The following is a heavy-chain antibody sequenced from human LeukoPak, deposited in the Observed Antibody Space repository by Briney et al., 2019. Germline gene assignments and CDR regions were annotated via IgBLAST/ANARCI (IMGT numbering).Heavy chain of an antibody. V-gene: IGHV3-23*01. Sequence: GGSLRLSCAASGFTFSSYAMSWVRQAPGKGLEWVSAISGSGGSTYYADSVKGRFTISRDNSKNTLYLQMNSLRAEDTAVYYRAKDRRGSFSFYYFDYWGQGTLVTVSS. J-gene: IGHJ4*02. D-gene: IGHD1-26*01. CDR2: ISGSGGST. CDR3: AKDRRGSFSFYYFDY. CDR1: GFTFSSYA.